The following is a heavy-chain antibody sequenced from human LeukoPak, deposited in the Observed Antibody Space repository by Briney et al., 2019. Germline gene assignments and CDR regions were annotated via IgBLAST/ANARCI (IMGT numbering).Heavy chain of an antibody. CDR1: GFTFSSYA. Sequence: GGSLRLSCAASGFTFSSYAMHWVRQAPGKGLERVAVISYDGSNKYYADSVKGRFTISRDNSKNTLYLQMNSLRAEDTAVYYCARDRAIIAAAGTSYFDYWGQGTLVTVSS. D-gene: IGHD6-13*01. CDR3: ARDRAIIAAAGTSYFDY. CDR2: ISYDGSNK. V-gene: IGHV3-30-3*01. J-gene: IGHJ4*02.